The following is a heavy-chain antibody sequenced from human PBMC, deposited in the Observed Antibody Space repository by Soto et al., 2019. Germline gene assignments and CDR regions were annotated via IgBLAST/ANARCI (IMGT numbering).Heavy chain of an antibody. V-gene: IGHV5-51*01. CDR2: IFPSDSDT. J-gene: IGHJ5*02. D-gene: IGHD3-22*01. Sequence: PGESLKISCRTSGYKFTSSWIAWVRQKPGKGLEWMGIIFPSDSDTRYSPSFQGQVTISADRSTSTVFLQWASLKASDTAVYFCARKDKSGYFNWFDPWGQGTPVPVYS. CDR1: GYKFTSSW. CDR3: ARKDKSGYFNWFDP.